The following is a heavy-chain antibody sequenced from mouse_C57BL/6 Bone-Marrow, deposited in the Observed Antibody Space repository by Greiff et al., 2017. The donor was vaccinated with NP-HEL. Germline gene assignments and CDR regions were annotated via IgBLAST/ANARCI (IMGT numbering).Heavy chain of an antibody. J-gene: IGHJ4*01. CDR2: IRSKSSNYAT. V-gene: IGHV10-3*01. Sequence: EVMLVESGGGLVQPKGSLKLSCAASGFTFNTYAMHWVRQAPGKGLEWVARIRSKSSNYATYYADSVKDRFTISRDDSQSMLYLQMNNLKTEDTAMYYCVRDGTTVVTPLAMDYWGQGTSVTVSS. CDR1: GFTFNTYA. CDR3: VRDGTTVVTPLAMDY. D-gene: IGHD1-1*01.